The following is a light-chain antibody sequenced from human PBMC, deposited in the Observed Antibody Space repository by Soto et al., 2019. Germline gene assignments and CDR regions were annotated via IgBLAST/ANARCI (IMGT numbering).Light chain of an antibody. J-gene: IGKJ2*01. CDR3: HHYSSWPPYT. CDR2: GAS. CDR1: QSVTNA. V-gene: IGKV3D-15*01. Sequence: EIVVTQSPDTLSVSPGDRAALSCRTSQSVTNALAWYQQKPGQAPRLLIYGASSRAAGIPARFSGSGSGTEFTLTISSLQSEDFAVYYCHHYSSWPPYTFGQGTKLEIK.